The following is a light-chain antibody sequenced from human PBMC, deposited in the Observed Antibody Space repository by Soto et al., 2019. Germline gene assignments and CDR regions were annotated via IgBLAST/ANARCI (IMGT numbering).Light chain of an antibody. J-gene: IGKJ1*01. Sequence: MTQSPATLSVSPGERVTLSCRASQAIGTALGWYQQKPGKAPKRLIYAASSLQSGAPPRFSGSGSGTDFTLTIRNLQPGDFATYFCLQHYSYPRTFGQGTKVDIK. CDR1: QAIGTA. CDR2: AAS. V-gene: IGKV1-17*02. CDR3: LQHYSYPRT.